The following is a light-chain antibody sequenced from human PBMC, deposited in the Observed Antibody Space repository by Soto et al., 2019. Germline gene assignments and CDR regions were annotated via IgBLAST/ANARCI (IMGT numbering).Light chain of an antibody. J-gene: IGKJ5*01. V-gene: IGKV3-20*01. CDR2: GAS. CDR1: QSVSSSY. Sequence: EIFLTQSPGTLSLSRWEIATLSWRASQSVSSSYLAWYQQKPGQAPRLLIYGASSRATGIPDRFSGSGSGTDFTLTISRLEPEDFAVYYCQQYGSSITFGQGTRLEI. CDR3: QQYGSSIT.